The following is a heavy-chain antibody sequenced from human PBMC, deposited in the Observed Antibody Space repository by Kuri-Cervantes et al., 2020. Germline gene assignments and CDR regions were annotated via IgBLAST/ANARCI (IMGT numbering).Heavy chain of an antibody. CDR2: IIPIFGTA. V-gene: IGHV1-69*05. D-gene: IGHD6-19*01. Sequence: ASVKVSCKASGGTFSSYAISWVRQAPGQGLEWMGGIIPIFGTANYAQKFQGRVTITTDESTSTAYMELSSLRSDDTAVYYCASHTSGRGGRKFDPWGQGTLVTVSS. CDR3: ASHTSGRGGRKFDP. J-gene: IGHJ5*02. CDR1: GGTFSSYA.